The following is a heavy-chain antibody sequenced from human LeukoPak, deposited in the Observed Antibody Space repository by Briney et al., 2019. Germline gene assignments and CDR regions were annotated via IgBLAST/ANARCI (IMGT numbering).Heavy chain of an antibody. J-gene: IGHJ5*02. CDR2: IYYSGST. CDR3: ARFFRADCSGGSCYEDWFDP. D-gene: IGHD2-15*01. V-gene: IGHV4-59*08. Sequence: SETLSVTCTVSGGSISSYYWSWIRQPPGKGLEWIGYIYYSGSTNYNPSLKSRVTISVDTSKNQFSLKLSSVTAADTAVYYCARFFRADCSGGSCYEDWFDPWGQGTLVTVSS. CDR1: GGSISSYY.